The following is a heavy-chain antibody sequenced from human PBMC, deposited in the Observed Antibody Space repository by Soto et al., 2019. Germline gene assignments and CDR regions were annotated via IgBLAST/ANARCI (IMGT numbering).Heavy chain of an antibody. CDR2: ISSSSWNI. V-gene: IGHV3-48*02. J-gene: IGHJ2*01. CDR1: GLTFRSYS. D-gene: IGHD2-2*01. CDR3: ARGPSAAAPLSDWYFDL. Sequence: GSPRHTWAASGLTFRSYSMNWVRQAPGKGLEWVSYISSSSWNIYYADTVKGRFTISRDTAKNSLYLQMNSLRDEDTAVYYCARGPSAAAPLSDWYFDLWGRGTLVTVSS.